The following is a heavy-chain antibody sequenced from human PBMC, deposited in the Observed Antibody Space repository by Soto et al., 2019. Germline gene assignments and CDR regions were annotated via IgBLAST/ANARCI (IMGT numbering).Heavy chain of an antibody. CDR2: IYYSGST. CDR3: ARGHIAASPGWLNNWFDP. D-gene: IGHD6-6*01. Sequence: SETLSLTCTVSGGSISSGGYYWSWIRQHPGKGLEWIGYIYYSGSTYYNPSLKSRVTISVDTSKNQFSLKLSSVTAADTAVYYCARGHIAASPGWLNNWFDPWGQGTLVTVYS. CDR1: GGSISSGGYY. V-gene: IGHV4-31*03. J-gene: IGHJ5*02.